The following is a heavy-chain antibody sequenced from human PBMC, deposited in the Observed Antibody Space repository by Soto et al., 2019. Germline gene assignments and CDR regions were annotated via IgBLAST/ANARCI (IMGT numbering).Heavy chain of an antibody. J-gene: IGHJ6*02. CDR2: IYYTGST. D-gene: IGHD3-10*01. Sequence: SETLSLTCTVSGGSISSGGYYWSWIRQHPGKGLEWIGYIYYTGSTYYNPSLKSRVTMSVDTSKNQFSLKLSSVTAVDTAVYYCATLGTSYKRNGMDVWGQGTTVTVSS. CDR3: ATLGTSYKRNGMDV. V-gene: IGHV4-31*03. CDR1: GGSISSGGYY.